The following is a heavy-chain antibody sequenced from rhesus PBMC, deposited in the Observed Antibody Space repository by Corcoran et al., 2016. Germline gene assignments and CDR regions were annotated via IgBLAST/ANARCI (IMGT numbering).Heavy chain of an antibody. J-gene: IGHJ6*01. CDR1: GASISSYW. CDR3: ARGGITIVAVIINVYYGLDS. D-gene: IGHD3-16*01. V-gene: IGHV4-80*01. CDR2: INGNSGNT. Sequence: QVQLQESGPGLVKPSETLSLTCAVSGASISSYWWSWIGQPPGKGLEGMGGINGNSGNTYYNPYLKSRFTISKDASKNQFSLKLSSVTAADTAVYYCARGGITIVAVIINVYYGLDSWGQGVVVTVSS.